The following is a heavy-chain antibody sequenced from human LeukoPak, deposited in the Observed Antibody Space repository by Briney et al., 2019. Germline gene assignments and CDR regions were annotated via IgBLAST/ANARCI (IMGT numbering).Heavy chain of an antibody. D-gene: IGHD6-6*01. Sequence: SVKVSCKASGGTFSSYAISWVRQAPGQGLEWMGGIIPIFGTANYAQKFQGRVTITADESTSTAYMELSSLRSDDTAVYYCARDNWGMYSSSTWYYGMDVWGQGTTVTVSS. CDR3: ARDNWGMYSSSTWYYGMDV. CDR1: GGTFSSYA. V-gene: IGHV1-69*01. CDR2: IIPIFGTA. J-gene: IGHJ6*02.